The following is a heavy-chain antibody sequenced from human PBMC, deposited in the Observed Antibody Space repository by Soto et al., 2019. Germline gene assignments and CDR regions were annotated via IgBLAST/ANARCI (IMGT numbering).Heavy chain of an antibody. CDR3: ARASDIVLMVYAISPYFDY. V-gene: IGHV3-7*03. CDR2: IKQDGSEK. CDR1: GFTFSSYW. Sequence: GGSLRLSCAASGFTFSSYWMSWVRQAPGKGLEWVANIKQDGSEKYYVDSVKGRFTISRDNAKNSLYLQMNSLRAEDTAVYYCARASDIVLMVYAISPYFDYWGQGTRVTVSS. D-gene: IGHD2-8*01. J-gene: IGHJ4*02.